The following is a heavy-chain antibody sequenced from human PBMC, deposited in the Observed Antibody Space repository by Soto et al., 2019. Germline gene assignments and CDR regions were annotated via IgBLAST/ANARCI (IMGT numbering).Heavy chain of an antibody. CDR1: GGSISSGGYY. Sequence: SETLSLTCTVSGGSISSGGYYWSWIRQHPGKGLEWIGYIYYSGSTYYNPSLKSRVTISVDTSKNQFSLKLSSVTAADTAVYYCARVFVTWMTEESWFDPWGQGTLVTVSS. D-gene: IGHD3-16*01. V-gene: IGHV4-31*03. CDR3: ARVFVTWMTEESWFDP. J-gene: IGHJ5*02. CDR2: IYYSGST.